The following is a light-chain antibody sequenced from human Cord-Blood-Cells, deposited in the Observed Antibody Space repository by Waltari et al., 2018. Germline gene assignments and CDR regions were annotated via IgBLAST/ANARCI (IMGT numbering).Light chain of an antibody. CDR3: QQRSNWLT. Sequence: LSLSPGERATLSCRASQSVSSYLAWYQQKPGQAPRLLIYDASNRATGIPARFSGSGSGTDFTLTISSLEPEDFAVYYCQQRSNWLTFGGGTKVEIK. CDR2: DAS. CDR1: QSVSSY. V-gene: IGKV3-11*01. J-gene: IGKJ4*01.